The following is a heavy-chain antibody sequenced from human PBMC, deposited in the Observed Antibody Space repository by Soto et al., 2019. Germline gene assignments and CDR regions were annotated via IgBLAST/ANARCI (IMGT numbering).Heavy chain of an antibody. V-gene: IGHV3-30*18. D-gene: IGHD2-2*01. Sequence: GGSLRLSCAASGFTFSSYGMHWVRQAPGKGLEWVAVISYDGSNKYYADSVKGRFTISRDNSKNTLYLQMNSLRAEDTAVYYCAKPHTRVPAAMHFSWFDPWGQGTLVTVSS. CDR2: ISYDGSNK. CDR1: GFTFSSYG. CDR3: AKPHTRVPAAMHFSWFDP. J-gene: IGHJ5*02.